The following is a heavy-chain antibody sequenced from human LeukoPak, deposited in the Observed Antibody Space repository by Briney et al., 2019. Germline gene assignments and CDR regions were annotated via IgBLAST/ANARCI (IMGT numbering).Heavy chain of an antibody. D-gene: IGHD6-13*01. V-gene: IGHV1-24*01. CDR3: ATGGGYGDDAFDI. J-gene: IGHJ3*02. CDR1: GYTLTELS. CDR2: FDPEDVET. Sequence: ASVKVSCKVSGYTLTELSMHWVRQAPGKGLEWMGGFDPEDVETIYAQKFQGRVTMTEDTSTDTAYMELSSLRSEDTAVYYCATGGGYGDDAFDIWDQGTMVTVSS.